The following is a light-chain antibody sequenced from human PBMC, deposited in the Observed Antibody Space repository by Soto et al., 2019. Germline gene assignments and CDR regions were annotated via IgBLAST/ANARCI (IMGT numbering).Light chain of an antibody. Sequence: DIQMTQSPSTLSASVGDRVTITCRASQSISSWLAWYQQKPWKAPKVVIYKESSLESGVPSRFSGSGSGTQFTLTISSLQPDDFATYYCQQYNSYPWTFGQGTKVDVK. CDR1: QSISSW. V-gene: IGKV1-5*03. J-gene: IGKJ1*01. CDR2: KES. CDR3: QQYNSYPWT.